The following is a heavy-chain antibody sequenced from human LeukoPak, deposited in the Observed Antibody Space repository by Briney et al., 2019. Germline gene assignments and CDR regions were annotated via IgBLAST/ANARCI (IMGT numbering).Heavy chain of an antibody. D-gene: IGHD1-1*01. V-gene: IGHV4-59*01. CDR1: GGSISGYH. CDR3: ARVTTGTVDY. Sequence: SETLSLTCTVFGGSISGYHWGWIRQPPRRGLEWIGYISYTGNTNYIPPFKSRVTISVDMSKNQFSLKLTSVTAADTAIYYCARVTTGTVDYWGQGTLVTVSA. CDR2: ISYTGNT. J-gene: IGHJ4*02.